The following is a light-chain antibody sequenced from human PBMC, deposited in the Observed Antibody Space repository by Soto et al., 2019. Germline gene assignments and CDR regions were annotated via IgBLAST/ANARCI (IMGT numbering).Light chain of an antibody. Sequence: EIVLTQSPGTLSLXXWXXXXLXXXXIQSVSNNYLAWYQQKPGQAPRLLIYGASNRATGIPDRFSGSGSGTDFTLTISRLEPEDLAVYYCQQYNNWPPITFGQGTRLEIK. J-gene: IGKJ5*01. CDR1: QSVSNNY. CDR2: GAS. V-gene: IGKV3-20*01. CDR3: QQYNNWPPIT.